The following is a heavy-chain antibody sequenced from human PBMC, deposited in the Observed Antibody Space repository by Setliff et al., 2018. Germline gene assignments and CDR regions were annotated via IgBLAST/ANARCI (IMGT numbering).Heavy chain of an antibody. J-gene: IGHJ2*01. CDR1: GASISSDGYY. CDR2: IYYSGST. Sequence: KPSETLSLTCSVSGASISSDGYYWSWIRQYPGKGLEWIGYIYYSGSTYYNPSLKSRVTISLDTSENQFSLELTSVTAADTAVYYCARSRTIAVKGGVFAVWGRGTLVTV. D-gene: IGHD6-19*01. V-gene: IGHV4-31*03. CDR3: ARSRTIAVKGGVFAV.